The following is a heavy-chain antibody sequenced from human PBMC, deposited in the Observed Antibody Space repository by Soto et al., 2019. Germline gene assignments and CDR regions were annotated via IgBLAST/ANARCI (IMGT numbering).Heavy chain of an antibody. D-gene: IGHD1-26*01. CDR2: ISTTGGST. V-gene: IGHV3-23*01. J-gene: IGHJ4*02. CDR1: GFTFSSCA. Sequence: GGSLRLSCAASGFTFSSCAMTWVRQAPGKGLEWVSIISTTGGSTFYGDSVKGRFTISRDNSRNMLYLQMNSLRAEDTAVYYCAKVRPRVLYSGSYYDYWGQGTLVTVSS. CDR3: AKVRPRVLYSGSYYDY.